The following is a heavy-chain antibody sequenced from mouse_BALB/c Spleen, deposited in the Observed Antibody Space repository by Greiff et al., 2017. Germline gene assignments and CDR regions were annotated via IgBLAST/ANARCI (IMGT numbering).Heavy chain of an antibody. CDR2: IDPENGNT. CDR1: GFNIKDYY. D-gene: IGHD4-1*01. J-gene: IGHJ3*01. V-gene: IGHV14-1*02. CDR3: APGTWFAY. Sequence: EVKLLESGAELVRPGALVKLSCKASGFNIKDYYMHWVKQRPEQGLEWIGWIDPENGNTIYDPKFQGKASITADTSSNTAYLQLSSLTSEDTAVYYCAPGTWFAYWGQGTLVTVSA.